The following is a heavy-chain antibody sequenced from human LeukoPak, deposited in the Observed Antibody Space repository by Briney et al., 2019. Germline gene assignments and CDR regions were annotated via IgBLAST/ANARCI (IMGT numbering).Heavy chain of an antibody. CDR3: ARVWRTGAAQELGS. Sequence: PGGSLRLSCVASGFSFSSYLMHWVRQAPGKGLVWVSRINIDATSTTYADSVKGRFTISRDNAKNTLYLQMNNLRAEDTAIYYCARVWRTGAAQELGSWGQGTLGTVSS. D-gene: IGHD3/OR15-3a*01. CDR2: INIDATST. V-gene: IGHV3-74*03. J-gene: IGHJ4*02. CDR1: GFSFSSYL.